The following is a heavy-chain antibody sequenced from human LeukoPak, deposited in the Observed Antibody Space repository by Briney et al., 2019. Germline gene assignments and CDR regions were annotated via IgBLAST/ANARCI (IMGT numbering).Heavy chain of an antibody. D-gene: IGHD2-8*02. CDR2: INPNSGGT. CDR3: AKGGTGGDYVGY. Sequence: ASVKVSCKASGYTFTGYYMHWVRQAHGQGLEWMGWINPNSGGTNYAQKFQGRVTMTRDTSISTAYMVLSRLRSDDTAVYYCAKGGTGGDYVGYWGQGTLVTVSS. J-gene: IGHJ4*02. V-gene: IGHV1-2*02. CDR1: GYTFTGYY.